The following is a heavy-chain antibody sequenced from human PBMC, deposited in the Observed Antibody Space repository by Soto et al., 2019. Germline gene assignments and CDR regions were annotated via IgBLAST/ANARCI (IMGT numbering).Heavy chain of an antibody. V-gene: IGHV3-30-3*01. Sequence: QVQLVESGGGVVQPGRSLRLSCAASGFTFSSYAMHWVRQAPGTGLEWVAVISYDGSNKYYADSVKGRFTISRDNSKNTLYLQMNSLRAEDTAVYYCARGGTAYYDFWSGYYPFDYWGQGTLVTVSS. CDR3: ARGGTAYYDFWSGYYPFDY. CDR1: GFTFSSYA. D-gene: IGHD3-3*01. J-gene: IGHJ4*02. CDR2: ISYDGSNK.